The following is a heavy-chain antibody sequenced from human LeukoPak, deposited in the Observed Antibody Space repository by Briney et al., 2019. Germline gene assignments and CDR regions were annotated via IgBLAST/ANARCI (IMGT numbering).Heavy chain of an antibody. V-gene: IGHV1-2*02. J-gene: IGHJ4*02. D-gene: IGHD1-20*01. CDR3: ARVSYNWKGKDFDY. CDR2: INPNSGGT. CDR1: GYTFTSYY. Sequence: GASVKVSCKASGYTFTSYYMHWVRQAPGQGLEWMGWINPNSGGTNYAQKFQGRVTMTRDTSISTAYMELSRLRSDDTAVYYCARVSYNWKGKDFDYWGQGTLVTVSS.